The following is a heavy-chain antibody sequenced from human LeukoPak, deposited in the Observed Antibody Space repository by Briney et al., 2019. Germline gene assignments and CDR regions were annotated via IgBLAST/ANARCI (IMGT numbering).Heavy chain of an antibody. Sequence: TTSETLSLTCAVYGGSFSGYYWSWIRQPPGKGLEWIGEINHSGSTNYNPSLKSRVTISVDTSKSQFSLKLSSVTAADTAVYYCARATVTVYYYGMDVWGQGTTVTVSS. D-gene: IGHD4-11*01. CDR3: ARATVTVYYYGMDV. CDR1: GGSFSGYY. CDR2: INHSGST. V-gene: IGHV4-34*09. J-gene: IGHJ6*02.